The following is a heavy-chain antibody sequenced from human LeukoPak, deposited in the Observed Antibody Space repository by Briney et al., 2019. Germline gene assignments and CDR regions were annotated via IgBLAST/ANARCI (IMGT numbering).Heavy chain of an antibody. CDR2: ISSSSSYI. CDR1: GFTFSSYS. V-gene: IGHV3-21*01. D-gene: IGHD2-15*01. Sequence: PGGSLRLSCAASGFTFSSYSMNWVRQAPGKGLEWVSSISSSSSYIYYADSVKGRFTISRDNAKNSLYLQVNSLRAEDTAVYYCARGSGLTDYWGQGTLVTVSS. CDR3: ARGSGLTDY. J-gene: IGHJ4*02.